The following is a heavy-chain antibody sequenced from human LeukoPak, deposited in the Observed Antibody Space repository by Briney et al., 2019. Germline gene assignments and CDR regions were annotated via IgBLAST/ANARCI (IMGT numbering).Heavy chain of an antibody. D-gene: IGHD3-16*02. V-gene: IGHV3-30*02. J-gene: IGHJ4*02. CDR1: GFTFSSYG. CDR3: AKGPRGLRLGELSLALDY. Sequence: GGSLRLSCEASGFTFSSYGMHWVRQAPGKGLEWVAFIRYDGSNKYYADSVKGRFTISRDNSKNTLYLQMNSLRAEDTAVYYCAKGPRGLRLGELSLALDYWGQGTLVTVSS. CDR2: IRYDGSNK.